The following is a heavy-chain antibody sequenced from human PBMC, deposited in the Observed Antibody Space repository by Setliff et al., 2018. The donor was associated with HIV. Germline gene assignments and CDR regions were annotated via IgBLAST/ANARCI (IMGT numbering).Heavy chain of an antibody. V-gene: IGHV3-73*01. J-gene: IGHJ4*02. CDR3: ARDPTYSSSWYYFDY. CDR2: IRSKADKYAT. Sequence: PGESLKISCAASGFTFSGAEIHWVRQASGKGLEWVGRIRSKADKYATDYGASAKGRFIISRDDSKKTAYLQMNSLRVEDTAVYYCARDPTYSSSWYYFDYWGQGTLVTVSS. CDR1: GFTFSGAE. D-gene: IGHD6-13*01.